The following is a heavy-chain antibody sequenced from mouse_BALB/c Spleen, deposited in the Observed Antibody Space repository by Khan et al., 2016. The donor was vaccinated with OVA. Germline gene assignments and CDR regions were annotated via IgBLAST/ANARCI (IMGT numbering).Heavy chain of an antibody. CDR3: ARFFGNYGWYFDV. D-gene: IGHD2-1*01. CDR2: IWAGGRT. Sequence: QVQLKESGPAMVAPSQSLSITCTVSGFSLTNYGVHWVRQPPGKGLEWLGLIWAGGRTNYNSALMSRLSISKDNSKSQVFLKMNSLQADDTAIYDCARFFGNYGWYFDVWGAGTTVTVSS. J-gene: IGHJ1*01. V-gene: IGHV2-9*02. CDR1: GFSLTNYG.